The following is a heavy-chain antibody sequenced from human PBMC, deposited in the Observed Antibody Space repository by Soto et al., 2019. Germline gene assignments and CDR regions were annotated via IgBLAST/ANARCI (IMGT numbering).Heavy chain of an antibody. CDR1: GGTFSSYA. J-gene: IGHJ3*02. V-gene: IGHV1-69*13. CDR2: IIPIFGTA. D-gene: IGHD5-12*01. CDR3: ARDLDVATIPNDAFDI. Sequence: SVKVSCKASGGTFSSYAISWVRQAPGQGLEWMGGIIPIFGTANYAQKFQGRVTITADESTSTAYMELSSLRSEDTAVYYCARDLDVATIPNDAFDIWGQGTMVTVS.